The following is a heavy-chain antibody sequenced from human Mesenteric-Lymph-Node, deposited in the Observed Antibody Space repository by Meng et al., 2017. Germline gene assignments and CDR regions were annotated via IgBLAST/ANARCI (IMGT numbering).Heavy chain of an antibody. D-gene: IGHD3-10*01. CDR1: GGSFSGHY. Sequence: QVQLKQWGAEVLKPSETLSFTCAVYGGSFSGHYWSWIRQPPGKGLEWMGEVYHNGVTKYSPSLRSRVVISIDTSKNQFSLNLRSVSAADTAMYYCARGGATPMIIKYWGPGTLVTVSS. CDR2: VYHNGVT. J-gene: IGHJ4*02. V-gene: IGHV4-34*02. CDR3: ARGGATPMIIKY.